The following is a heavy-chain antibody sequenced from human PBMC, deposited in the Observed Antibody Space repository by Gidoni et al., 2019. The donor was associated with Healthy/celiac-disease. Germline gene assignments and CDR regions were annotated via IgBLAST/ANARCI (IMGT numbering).Heavy chain of an antibody. CDR1: GYTFTGYY. D-gene: IGHD3-10*01. CDR2: INPNRGCT. CDR3: ARGGELLWFRELSYPFDY. V-gene: IGHV1-2*02. J-gene: IGHJ4*02. Sequence: QVQLVQSGAEVKKPGASVKVSCKASGYTFTGYYMHWVRQAPGQGLVGLGWINPNRGCTNYAQKFQGRVTMTRDTSISTAYMELSRLRSDDTAVYYCARGGELLWFRELSYPFDYWGQGTLVTVSS.